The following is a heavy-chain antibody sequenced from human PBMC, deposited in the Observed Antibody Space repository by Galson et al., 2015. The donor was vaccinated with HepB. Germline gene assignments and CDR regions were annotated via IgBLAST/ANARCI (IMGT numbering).Heavy chain of an antibody. CDR1: GFIFSNYA. CDR2: VSGSGGYT. CDR3: AKDMRGSGSSFDY. D-gene: IGHD1-26*01. J-gene: IGHJ4*02. Sequence: SLRLSCAGSGFIFSNYAMTWVRQPPGKGLEWVSTVSGSGGYTYFADSVKGRFAVSRDNYKNTLYLEMNSLRAEDTALYYCAKDMRGSGSSFDYWGQGTLVTVSS. V-gene: IGHV3-23*01.